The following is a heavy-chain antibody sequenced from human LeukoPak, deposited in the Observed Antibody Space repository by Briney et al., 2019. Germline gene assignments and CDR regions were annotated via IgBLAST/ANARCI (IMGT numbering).Heavy chain of an antibody. CDR3: ARDIIDAPIAAAGTGMDV. D-gene: IGHD6-13*01. J-gene: IGHJ6*02. Sequence: ASVNVSCKASGYTFTSYYMHWVRQAPGQGLEWMGIINPSGGSTSYAQKFQGRVTMTRDTSTSTVYMELSSLRSEDTAVYYCARDIIDAPIAAAGTGMDVWGQGTTVTVSS. CDR2: INPSGGST. CDR1: GYTFTSYY. V-gene: IGHV1-46*01.